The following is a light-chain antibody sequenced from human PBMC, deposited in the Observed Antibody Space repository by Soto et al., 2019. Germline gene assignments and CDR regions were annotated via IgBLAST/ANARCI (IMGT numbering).Light chain of an antibody. CDR1: QSVSSSY. J-gene: IGKJ1*01. Sequence: EIVLTQSPGTLSLSPGERATLSCRASQSVSSSYLAWYQQKPGQAPRLLIYGASSRATGIPDRFSGSGSGTDFTLTISGLEPXXXXXXXXXXXXXXXGXFGQGTKVEL. CDR3: XXXXXXXGX. CDR2: GAS. V-gene: IGKV3-20*01.